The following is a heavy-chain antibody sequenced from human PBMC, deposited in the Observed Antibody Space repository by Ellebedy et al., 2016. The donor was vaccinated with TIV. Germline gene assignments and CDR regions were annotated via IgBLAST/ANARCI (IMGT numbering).Heavy chain of an antibody. CDR3: ARVDYFGSGNYPTTMHDS. CDR1: GGSISSYY. D-gene: IGHD3-10*01. CDR2: IFYSGSP. V-gene: IGHV4-59*01. Sequence: MPSETLSLTCTVPGGSISSYYWSWIRQPPGKGLEWIGYIFYSGSPHYNPSLKSRVTISLDTSKNTFSLNLSSVTAADTALYYCARVDYFGSGNYPTTMHDSWGQGTLVTVSS. J-gene: IGHJ4*02.